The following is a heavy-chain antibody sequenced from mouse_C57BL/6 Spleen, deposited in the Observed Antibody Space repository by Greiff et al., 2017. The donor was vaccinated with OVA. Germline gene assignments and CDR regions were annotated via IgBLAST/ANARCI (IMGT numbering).Heavy chain of an antibody. J-gene: IGHJ2*01. V-gene: IGHV3-6*01. CDR1: GYSITSGYY. CDR2: ISYDGSN. Sequence: EVQLQESGPGLVKPSQSLSLTCSVTGYSITSGYYWNWIRQFPGNKLEWMGYISYDGSNNYNPSLKNRISITRDPSTNPFFLKLHSVTTEDTATYYGARRGDYYGSSDYWGQGTTLTVSS. CDR3: ARRGDYYGSSDY. D-gene: IGHD1-1*01.